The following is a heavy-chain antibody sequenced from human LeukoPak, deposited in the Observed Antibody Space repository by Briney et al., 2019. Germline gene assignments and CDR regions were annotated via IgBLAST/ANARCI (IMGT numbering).Heavy chain of an antibody. Sequence: GGSLRLSCAASGFTFSSYAMHWVRQAPGKGLEWVAVISYDGSNKYYADSVKGRFTISRDNSKNTLYLQMNSLRAGDTAVYYCANGARPYYYYYGMDVWGQGTTVTVSS. D-gene: IGHD6-6*01. CDR1: GFTFSSYA. J-gene: IGHJ6*02. V-gene: IGHV3-30-3*01. CDR3: ANGARPYYYYYGMDV. CDR2: ISYDGSNK.